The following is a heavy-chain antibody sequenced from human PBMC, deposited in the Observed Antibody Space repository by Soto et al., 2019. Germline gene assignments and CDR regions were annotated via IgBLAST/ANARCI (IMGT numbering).Heavy chain of an antibody. Sequence: SETLSLTCAVYGGSFSGYYWSWIRQPPGKGLEWIGEINHSGSTNYNPSLKSRVTISVDTSKNQFSLKLSSVTAADTAVYYCARGTGIAAAGTIYYGMDVWGQGTTVTGSS. D-gene: IGHD6-13*01. CDR2: INHSGST. CDR1: GGSFSGYY. V-gene: IGHV4-34*01. CDR3: ARGTGIAAAGTIYYGMDV. J-gene: IGHJ6*02.